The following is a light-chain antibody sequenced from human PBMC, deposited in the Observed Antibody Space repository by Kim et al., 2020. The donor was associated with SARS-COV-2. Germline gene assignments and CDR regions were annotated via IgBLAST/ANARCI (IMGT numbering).Light chain of an antibody. Sequence: DIQMTQSPSTLSASVGDTVTLTCRASQSITPWLAWYQQKPGRAPILLIYKASSLESGVPSRFSGSGSGTEFTLTISSLQPDDFATYYCQQYSSYPWAFGQGTKVDIK. CDR3: QQYSSYPWA. V-gene: IGKV1-5*03. CDR2: KAS. CDR1: QSITPW. J-gene: IGKJ1*01.